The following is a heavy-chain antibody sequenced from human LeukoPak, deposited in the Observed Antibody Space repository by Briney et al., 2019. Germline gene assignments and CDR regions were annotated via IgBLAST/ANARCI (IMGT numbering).Heavy chain of an antibody. CDR3: AKLSRAYYGMDV. Sequence: GGSLRLSCAASGFTFSSYAMSWFRQAPGKGLEWVSAISGSGGSTYYADSVKGRFTISRDNSKNTLYLQMNSLRAEDTAVYYCAKLSRAYYGMDVWGQGTTVTVSS. CDR1: GFTFSSYA. J-gene: IGHJ6*02. D-gene: IGHD2-2*01. CDR2: ISGSGGST. V-gene: IGHV3-23*01.